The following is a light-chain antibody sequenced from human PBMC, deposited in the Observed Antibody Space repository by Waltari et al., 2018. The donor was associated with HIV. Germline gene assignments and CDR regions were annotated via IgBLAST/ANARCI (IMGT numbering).Light chain of an antibody. CDR2: DNN. Sequence: QSVLTQPPSVSAAPGQKVTISCSGSRSNIGNNYVSWYQHLPGTAPKLLIYDNNKRPSGIPDRFSGSKSGTSATLGITGLQTGDEADYYCGTWDTSLSAGRVFGGGTKLTVL. CDR1: RSNIGNNY. CDR3: GTWDTSLSAGRV. J-gene: IGLJ2*01. V-gene: IGLV1-51*01.